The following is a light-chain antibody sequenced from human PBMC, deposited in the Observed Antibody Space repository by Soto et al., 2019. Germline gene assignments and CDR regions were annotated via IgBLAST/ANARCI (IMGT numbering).Light chain of an antibody. CDR1: SSDVGSYNL. CDR3: CSYAGSSTVV. V-gene: IGLV2-23*01. CDR2: AGS. J-gene: IGLJ2*01. Sequence: QSALTQPASVSGSPGQSITISCTGTSSDVGSYNLVSWYQQHPGKAPKLMIYAGSKRPSGVSNRFSGSKSGNTASLTISGLQAEDEAGYYCCSYAGSSTVVFGGGTQLTV.